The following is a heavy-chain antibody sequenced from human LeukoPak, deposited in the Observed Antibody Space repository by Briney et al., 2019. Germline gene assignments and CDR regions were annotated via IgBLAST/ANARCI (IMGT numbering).Heavy chain of an antibody. Sequence: GGSLRLSCATSGFRFSDAAMTWVRQAPGKGLEWVSLIGSVGHSTYYGDSVKGRFTISRDNSKNTLSLQMNSLRVEDTAMYYCAKDIELSILGLGTMVTVSS. CDR1: GFRFSDAA. CDR2: IGSVGHST. CDR3: AKDIELSI. V-gene: IGHV3-23*01. D-gene: IGHD3-16*02. J-gene: IGHJ3*02.